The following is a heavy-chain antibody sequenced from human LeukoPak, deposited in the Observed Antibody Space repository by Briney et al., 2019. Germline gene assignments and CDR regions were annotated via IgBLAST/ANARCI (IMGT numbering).Heavy chain of an antibody. CDR3: ARATYYYGSGSHYGMDV. J-gene: IGHJ6*02. CDR1: GYTFTSYG. V-gene: IGHV1-18*01. Sequence: GASVKVSCKASGYTFTSYGISWVRQAPGQGLEWMGWISAYNGNTNYAQKLQGRVTMTTDTSTSTAYMELRSLRSGDTAVYYCARATYYYGSGSHYGMDVWGQGTTVTVSS. D-gene: IGHD3-10*01. CDR2: ISAYNGNT.